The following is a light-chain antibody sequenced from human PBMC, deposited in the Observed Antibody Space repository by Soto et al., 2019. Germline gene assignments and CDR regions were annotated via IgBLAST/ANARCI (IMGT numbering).Light chain of an antibody. J-gene: IGLJ1*01. CDR3: SLYTSDKNYV. V-gene: IGLV2-18*01. CDR1: ITDFVSYNR. Sequence: QSPMTQPPSVSGSPGQSVTISCTGTITDFVSYNRVSWYQQPPGTAPKLIIYEASNRPSGVPDRFSGSKSGKTASLTISGLQAADEADYYCSLYTSDKNYVNGTGTKVTDL. CDR2: EAS.